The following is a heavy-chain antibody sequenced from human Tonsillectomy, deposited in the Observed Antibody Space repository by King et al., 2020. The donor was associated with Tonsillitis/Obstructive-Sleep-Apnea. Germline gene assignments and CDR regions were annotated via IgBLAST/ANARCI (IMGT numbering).Heavy chain of an antibody. V-gene: IGHV1-69*01. CDR3: ARTPPRGDNYYYYYMDV. J-gene: IGHJ6*03. CDR2: IIPIFGTA. CDR1: GGTFSSYA. D-gene: IGHD3-16*01. Sequence: QLVQSGAEVKKPGSSVKVSCKASGGTFSSYAISWVRQAPGQGLEWMGGIIPIFGTANYAQKFQGRVTITADESTSTAYMELSSLRSEDTAVYYCARTPPRGDNYYYYYMDVWGKGTTVTVSS.